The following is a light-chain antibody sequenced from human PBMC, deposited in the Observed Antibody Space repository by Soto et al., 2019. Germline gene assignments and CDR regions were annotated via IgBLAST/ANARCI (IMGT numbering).Light chain of an antibody. V-gene: IGKV3-11*01. CDR3: QQRSNWHS. Sequence: EIVFTHSPATLSLSPGEIATLSCRASQSVSSYLAWYQQKPGQAPRLLIYDASNRATGIPARFSGSGYGTDFTLTISSLEPEDFAVYYCQQRSNWHSFGQGTRMEIK. CDR2: DAS. J-gene: IGKJ5*01. CDR1: QSVSSY.